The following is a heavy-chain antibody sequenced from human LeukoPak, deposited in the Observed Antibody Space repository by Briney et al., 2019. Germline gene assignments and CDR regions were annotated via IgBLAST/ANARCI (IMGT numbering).Heavy chain of an antibody. Sequence: PGGSLRLSRAASGFTLSNYALHWVRQAPGEGLERVAVMSYDEHVKSYADFVKGRFTISRDNAENTLFLQMDSLRVEDTAMYYCARDGVVKANNDAFDIWGQGTMVTVSP. CDR3: ARDGVVKANNDAFDI. CDR1: GFTLSNYA. D-gene: IGHD3-3*01. J-gene: IGHJ3*02. CDR2: MSYDEHVK. V-gene: IGHV3-30*04.